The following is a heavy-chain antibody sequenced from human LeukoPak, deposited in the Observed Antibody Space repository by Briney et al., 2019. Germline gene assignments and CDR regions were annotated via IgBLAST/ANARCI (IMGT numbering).Heavy chain of an antibody. CDR1: GGSISSYY. J-gene: IGHJ6*03. Sequence: SETLSLTCTVSGGSISSYYWSWIRQPPGMGLEWIGYIYYSGSTNYNPSLKSRVTMSVDTSKNQFSLKLSSVTAADTAVYYCARGTYCSGGSCYSRSYYYYMDVWGKGTTVTVSS. CDR3: ARGTYCSGGSCYSRSYYYYMDV. V-gene: IGHV4-59*12. D-gene: IGHD2-15*01. CDR2: IYYSGST.